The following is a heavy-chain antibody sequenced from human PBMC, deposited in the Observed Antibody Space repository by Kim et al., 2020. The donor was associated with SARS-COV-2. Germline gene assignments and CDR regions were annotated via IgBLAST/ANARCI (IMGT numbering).Heavy chain of an antibody. V-gene: IGHV3-48*02. CDR3: ARECSSRSCYYQYAMDV. CDR1: GFTFSTYS. CDR2: ISSTSSAI. J-gene: IGHJ6*02. Sequence: GGSLRLSCAASGFTFSTYSMNWVRQAPGKGLEWVSYISSTSSAIYHAASVKGRFTISRDNAKNSLYLQMNSLRDEDTAVYYCARECSSRSCYYQYAMDVWGQGTTVTVSS. D-gene: IGHD2-2*01.